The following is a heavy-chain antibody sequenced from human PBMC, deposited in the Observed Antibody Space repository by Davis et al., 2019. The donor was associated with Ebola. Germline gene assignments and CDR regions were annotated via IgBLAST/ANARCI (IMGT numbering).Heavy chain of an antibody. D-gene: IGHD3-16*01. V-gene: IGHV3-21*04. Sequence: GGSLRLSCAASGFTFSSYSMNWVRQAPGKGLEWVSSISSSSSYIYYADSVKGRFTISRDNAKNPLYLQMNSLRAEDTAVYYCARGGFNYHWGYFDYWGQGALVTVSA. CDR3: ARGGFNYHWGYFDY. CDR1: GFTFSSYS. J-gene: IGHJ4*02. CDR2: ISSSSSYI.